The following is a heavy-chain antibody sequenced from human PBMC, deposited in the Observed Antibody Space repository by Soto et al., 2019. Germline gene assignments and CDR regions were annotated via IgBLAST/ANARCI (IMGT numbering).Heavy chain of an antibody. D-gene: IGHD5-12*01. CDR1: GASVAGGSYY. CDR2: IPSRGRP. CDR3: ARDTYSGYDFGL. V-gene: IGHV4-30-4*01. Sequence: QVQLRESGPGLVKPSQTLSLTCSVSGASVAGGSYYWSWVRQPPGKGLEWIGYIPSRGRPFYNPSLRSRGTISADTSKNQLSLQLTSVTAAATAVYYCARDTYSGYDFGLWGQGTLVTVSS. J-gene: IGHJ5*02.